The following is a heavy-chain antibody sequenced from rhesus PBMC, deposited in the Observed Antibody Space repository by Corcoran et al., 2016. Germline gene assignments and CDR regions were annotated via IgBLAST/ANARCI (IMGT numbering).Heavy chain of an antibody. J-gene: IGHJ4*01. CDR3: AKYGGTSYKNFDH. CDR2: FVGGGGT. CDR1: GAPVSSSTW. Sequence: QMQLQESGPGLVKASETLSLTCTVSGAPVSSSTWWSWVRQSPGKGLEWIGYFVGGGGTLYTPSLKSRVTISTATSRNQLSLKLNSVTAADTAMYYCAKYGGTSYKNFDHWGQGGLVTVSS. V-gene: IGHV4-65*01. D-gene: IGHD3-16*01.